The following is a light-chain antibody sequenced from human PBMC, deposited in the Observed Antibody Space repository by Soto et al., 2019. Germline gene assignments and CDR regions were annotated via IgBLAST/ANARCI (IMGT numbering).Light chain of an antibody. J-gene: IGKJ4*01. CDR1: QSVRGN. Sequence: ETVMAQSPATLSVSPGEGATLSCRASQSVRGNLAWYQQKLGQAPRLLIYGASTRASGIPTRFSGAGSGAEFTLTISSLQSEDSAVYFCQQYNDWPRTFGGGTRVEIK. CDR3: QQYNDWPRT. V-gene: IGKV3D-15*01. CDR2: GAS.